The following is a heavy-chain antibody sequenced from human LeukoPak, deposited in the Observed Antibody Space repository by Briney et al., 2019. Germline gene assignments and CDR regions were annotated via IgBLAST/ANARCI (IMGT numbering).Heavy chain of an antibody. CDR3: ARGSRHYYGSGSYMAPFDY. CDR1: GYSISSGYF. Sequence: SETLSLTCTVSGYSISSGYFWGWMRQPPGKGLEWIGSIYQSETAHYNPSLKSRVTISVDTSKNQFSLKLRSVMAADTAVYYCARGSRHYYGSGSYMAPFDYWGQGTLVTVSS. V-gene: IGHV4-38-2*02. D-gene: IGHD3-10*01. CDR2: IYQSETA. J-gene: IGHJ4*02.